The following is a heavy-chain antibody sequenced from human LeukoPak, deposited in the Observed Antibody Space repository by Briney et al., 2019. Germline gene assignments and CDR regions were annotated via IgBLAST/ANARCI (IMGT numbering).Heavy chain of an antibody. CDR1: GFTFSSYA. CDR3: VKGGIVVLISAFDI. CDR2: ISSNGGST. J-gene: IGHJ3*02. Sequence: PGGCLRLSCSASGFTFSSYAMLWVRQAPGKGLEYVSTISSNGGSTYYADSVKGRFTISRDNSKNTLYLQMSSLRAEDTAVYYCVKGGIVVLISAFDIWGQGTMVTVSS. V-gene: IGHV3-64D*06. D-gene: IGHD3-22*01.